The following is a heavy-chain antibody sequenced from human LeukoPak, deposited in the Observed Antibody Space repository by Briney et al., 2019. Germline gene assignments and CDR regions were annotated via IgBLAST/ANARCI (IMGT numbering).Heavy chain of an antibody. CDR1: GGTFSSYA. D-gene: IGHD4-17*01. Sequence: SVKVSCTASGGTFSSYAISWVRQAPGQGLEWMGGIIPIFGTANYAQKFQGRVTITADESTSTAYMELSSLRSEDTAVYYCARSLNDYGDYDYYYYGMDVWGQGTTVTVSS. CDR2: IIPIFGTA. J-gene: IGHJ6*02. CDR3: ARSLNDYGDYDYYYYGMDV. V-gene: IGHV1-69*13.